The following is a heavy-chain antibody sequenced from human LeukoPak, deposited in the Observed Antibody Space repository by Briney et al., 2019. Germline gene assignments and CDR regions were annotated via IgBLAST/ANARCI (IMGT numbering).Heavy chain of an antibody. CDR2: ISGSGGST. V-gene: IGHV3-23*01. Sequence: GGSLRLSCAASGFTFSSYAMSWVRQAPGKGLEWVSAISGSGGSTYYADSVKGRFTISRDNSKNTLYLQMNSLRAEDTAVYYCAKDPNTYYYDSSGPSLVWGQGTLVTVSS. D-gene: IGHD3-22*01. CDR3: AKDPNTYYYDSSGPSLV. CDR1: GFTFSSYA. J-gene: IGHJ4*02.